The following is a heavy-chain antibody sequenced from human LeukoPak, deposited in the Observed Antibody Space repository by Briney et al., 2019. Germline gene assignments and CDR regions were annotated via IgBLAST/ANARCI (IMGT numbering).Heavy chain of an antibody. CDR2: ISYDGSNK. J-gene: IGHJ4*02. CDR1: GFTFSSYG. D-gene: IGHD1-26*01. Sequence: GGSLRLSCAASGFTFSSYGMHWVRQAPGKGLEWVAVISYDGSNKYYADSVKGRFTISRDNSKNTLYLQMNSLRGEDTAVYYCAKDWDPDYWGQGTLVTVSS. CDR3: AKDWDPDY. V-gene: IGHV3-30*18.